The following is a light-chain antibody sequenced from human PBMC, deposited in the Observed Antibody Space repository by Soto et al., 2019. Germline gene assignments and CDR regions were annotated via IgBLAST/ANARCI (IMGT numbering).Light chain of an antibody. CDR2: LNSDGSH. Sequence: QLVLTQSPSASASLGASVKLTCTLSSGHSSHAIAWHQQQPEKGPRYLMKLNSDGSHSKGDGIPDRVSGSSSGAERYLANSSLPSEDEADYSCQNWGTGTHHVFGTGTKPTVL. V-gene: IGLV4-69*01. J-gene: IGLJ1*01. CDR1: SGHSSHA. CDR3: QNWGTGTHHV.